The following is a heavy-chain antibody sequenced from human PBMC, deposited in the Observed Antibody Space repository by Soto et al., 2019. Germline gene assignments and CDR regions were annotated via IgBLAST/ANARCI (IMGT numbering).Heavy chain of an antibody. CDR3: ARLCHSSDHALMGMDV. Sequence: GESLKISCKGSGYSFTSYWIGWVRQMPGKGLEWMGIIYPDDSDTRYSPSFQGQVTISPDKSISTAYLQWSSLKASDTAIYYCARLCHSSDHALMGMDVWGQGTTVTSP. CDR2: IYPDDSDT. J-gene: IGHJ6*02. CDR1: GYSFTSYW. V-gene: IGHV5-51*01. D-gene: IGHD6-25*01.